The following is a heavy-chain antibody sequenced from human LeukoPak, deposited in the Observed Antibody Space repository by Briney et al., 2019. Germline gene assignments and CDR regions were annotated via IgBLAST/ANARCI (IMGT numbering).Heavy chain of an antibody. J-gene: IGHJ4*02. V-gene: IGHV4-59*01. D-gene: IGHD2-2*01. CDR1: GSSISRYY. CDR2: IYNSDTT. CDR3: AGGGYCSSSRCFAPLFAW. Sequence: SETLSLTCTVSGSSISRYYRNWVRQAPGKGLEWMGYIYNSDTTNYNPPLKSRVAMSLCKSTSHSSLRLRSVTAADTALYFCAGGGYCSSSRCFAPLFAWWGRGSLVTVSS.